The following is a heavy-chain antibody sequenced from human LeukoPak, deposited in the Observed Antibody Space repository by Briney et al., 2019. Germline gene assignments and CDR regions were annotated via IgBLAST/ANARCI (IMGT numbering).Heavy chain of an antibody. J-gene: IGHJ4*02. CDR3: ARDDYGDYFDY. V-gene: IGHV3-21*04. Sequence: GGSLRLSCAASGFTFSSYNMNWVRQAPGKGLEWVSSITSTGTYTFYADSVKGRFTISRDNAKNSLYLQMNSLRAEDTAVYYCARDDYGDYFDYWGQGTLVTVSS. D-gene: IGHD4-17*01. CDR2: ITSTGTYT. CDR1: GFTFSSYN.